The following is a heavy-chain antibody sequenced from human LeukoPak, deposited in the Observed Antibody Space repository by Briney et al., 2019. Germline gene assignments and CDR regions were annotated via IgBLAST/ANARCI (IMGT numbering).Heavy chain of an antibody. CDR2: IYTSGST. CDR1: GGSISSYY. CDR3: ARGYNGGSPTRNFYYLDV. J-gene: IGHJ6*03. V-gene: IGHV4-4*07. Sequence: SETLSLTCTVSGGSISSYYWSWIRQPAGKGLEWIGRIYTSGSTNYNPSLKSRVTMSVDTSKNQFSLKLRSVTAADTAVYYCARGYNGGSPTRNFYYLDVWGKGTTVTVSS. D-gene: IGHD7-27*01.